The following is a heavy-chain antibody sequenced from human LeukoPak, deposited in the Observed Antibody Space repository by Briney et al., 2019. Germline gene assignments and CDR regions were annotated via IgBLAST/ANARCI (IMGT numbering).Heavy chain of an antibody. D-gene: IGHD6-25*01. CDR3: ARDSGTCRGCAFDV. Sequence: GGSLRLSCAASGFIFSDYYMSWVRQAPGKWLEWVANLNRDGSVKNYVDSVKGRFTISRDNAKNSLYLQMNRLRAEDTAVFYCARDSGTCRGCAFDVWGHGTMVTVSS. V-gene: IGHV3-7*03. CDR1: GFIFSDYY. CDR2: LNRDGSVK. J-gene: IGHJ3*01.